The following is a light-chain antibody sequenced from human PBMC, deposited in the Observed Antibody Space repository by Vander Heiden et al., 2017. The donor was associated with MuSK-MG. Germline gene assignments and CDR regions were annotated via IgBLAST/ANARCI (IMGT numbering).Light chain of an antibody. CDR2: GNS. J-gene: IGLJ2*01. V-gene: IGLV1-40*01. CDR1: SSNIGADFD. CDR3: QSYDRSLSASSV. Sequence: QSVLTQPPSVSGAPGQRVTISCTGSSSNIGADFDVHWYQQRPGTAPKCLIFGNSNRPSGVPDRFSASKSGTSASLAITGLQAEDEADYYCQSYDRSLSASSVFGGGTKLTVL.